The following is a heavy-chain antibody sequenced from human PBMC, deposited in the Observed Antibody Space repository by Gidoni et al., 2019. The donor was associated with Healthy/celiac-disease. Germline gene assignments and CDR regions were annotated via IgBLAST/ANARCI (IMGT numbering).Heavy chain of an antibody. CDR2: ISGNGVVT. V-gene: IGHV3-23*01. Sequence: EVQLLESVGGLVQPGGSLRLSCAASGFTFTSYAMTWVRQAPGKGLEWVSAISGNGVVTFYADSVKGRFTVSRDSSKNTLYLQVNSLRAEDTAVYYCAKRVGYCTTSSCYGMDVWGQGTTVTVSS. D-gene: IGHD2-2*01. CDR1: GFTFTSYA. J-gene: IGHJ6*02. CDR3: AKRVGYCTTSSCYGMDV.